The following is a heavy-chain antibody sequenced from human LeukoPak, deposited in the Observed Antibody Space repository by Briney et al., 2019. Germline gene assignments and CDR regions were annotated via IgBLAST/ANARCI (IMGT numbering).Heavy chain of an antibody. CDR3: ARSVGATDY. CDR2: INHSGST. Sequence: SETLSLTCAVYGGSFSGYYWSWIRQPPGKGLEWIGEINHSGSTNYNPSLKSRVTISADTSKNQFSLKLSSVTAADTAVYYCARSVGATDYWGQGTLVTVSS. V-gene: IGHV4-34*01. CDR1: GGSFSGYY. J-gene: IGHJ4*02. D-gene: IGHD1-26*01.